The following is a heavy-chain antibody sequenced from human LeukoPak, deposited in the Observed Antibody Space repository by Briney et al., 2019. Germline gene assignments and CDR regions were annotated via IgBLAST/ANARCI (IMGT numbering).Heavy chain of an antibody. CDR3: ARIGAITGPFDY. V-gene: IGHV4-38-2*01. CDR1: GYSISSGYY. D-gene: IGHD3-22*01. Sequence: KPSETLSLTCAVSGYSISSGYYWGWIRQPPGKGLEWIGSVYHSGSTYYNPSLKSRVTISVDTSKNQFSLKLSSVTAADTAVYYCARIGAITGPFDYWGQGTLVTVSS. J-gene: IGHJ4*02. CDR2: VYHSGST.